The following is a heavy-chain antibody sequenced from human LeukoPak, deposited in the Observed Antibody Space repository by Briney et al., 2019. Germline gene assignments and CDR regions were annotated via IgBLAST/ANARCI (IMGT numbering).Heavy chain of an antibody. CDR1: GYTFTSYG. Sequence: ASVKVSCKASGYTFTSYGISWVRQAPGQGLEWMGWISAYNGNTNYAQKLQGRVTMTTDTSTSTAYMELRSLRSDDTAVYYCARDRFTVNNPYNWFDPWGQGTLVTVPS. CDR3: ARDRFTVNNPYNWFDP. V-gene: IGHV1-18*01. D-gene: IGHD4-17*01. CDR2: ISAYNGNT. J-gene: IGHJ5*02.